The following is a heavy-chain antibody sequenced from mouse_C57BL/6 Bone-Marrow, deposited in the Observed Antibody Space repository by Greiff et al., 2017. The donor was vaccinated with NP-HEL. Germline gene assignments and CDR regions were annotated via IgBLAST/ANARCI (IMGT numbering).Heavy chain of an antibody. CDR2: INPSSGYT. V-gene: IGHV1-7*01. CDR1: GYTFTSYW. D-gene: IGHD2-4*01. Sequence: QVQLQQSGAELAKPGASVKLSCKASGYTFTSYWMHWVKQRPGQGLEWIGYINPSSGYTKYNQKFKDKATLTADKSSSTAYMQRSSLTYEDSAVYYCAREVIYYDYDKDFSFAYWGQGTLVTVSA. CDR3: AREVIYYDYDKDFSFAY. J-gene: IGHJ3*01.